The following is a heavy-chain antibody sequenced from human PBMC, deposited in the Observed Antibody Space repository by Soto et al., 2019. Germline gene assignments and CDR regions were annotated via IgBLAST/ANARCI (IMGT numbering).Heavy chain of an antibody. Sequence: GGSLRLSCAASGFTFSNAWMNWVRQAPGKGLEWVGRIKSKTDGGTTDYAAPVKGRFTISRDDSKNTLYLQMNSLKTEDTAVYYCTTEPYYDFWSGYYMGSRTDGMDVWGKGTTVTVSS. V-gene: IGHV3-15*07. CDR1: GFTFSNAW. D-gene: IGHD3-3*01. CDR2: IKSKTDGGTT. CDR3: TTEPYYDFWSGYYMGSRTDGMDV. J-gene: IGHJ6*04.